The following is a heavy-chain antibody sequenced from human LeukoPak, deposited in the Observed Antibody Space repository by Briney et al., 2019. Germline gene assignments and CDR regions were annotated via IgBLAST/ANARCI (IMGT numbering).Heavy chain of an antibody. V-gene: IGHV3-48*03. CDR3: ARERGKGAAINYNQGFLGTD. J-gene: IGHJ4*02. CDR1: GFTFSSYE. D-gene: IGHD6-25*01. CDR2: ISSSGSTT. Sequence: PGGSLRLSCAASGFTFSSYEMNWVRQAPGKGLEWVPYISSSGSTTYYADSVKGRVTISREAAKNTGDLQQNSLRAEETAVYYCARERGKGAAINYNQGFLGTDWGQGTLVTVSS.